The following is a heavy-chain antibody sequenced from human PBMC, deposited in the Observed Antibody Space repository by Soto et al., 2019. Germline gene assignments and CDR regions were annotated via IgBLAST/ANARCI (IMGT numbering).Heavy chain of an antibody. CDR3: ARIPVDTSMIYWLDP. D-gene: IGHD5-18*01. J-gene: IGHJ5*02. CDR1: GGSVSSGDYY. CDR2: IYYSGNT. V-gene: IGHV4-61*08. Sequence: PSETLSRTCTVSGGSVSSGDYYWSWIRQPPGKGLEWIGYIYYSGNTNYNPSLKSRVIISVDMSKNLFSLKLTSVTAADTAVYYCARIPVDTSMIYWLDPWGQGTLVTVSS.